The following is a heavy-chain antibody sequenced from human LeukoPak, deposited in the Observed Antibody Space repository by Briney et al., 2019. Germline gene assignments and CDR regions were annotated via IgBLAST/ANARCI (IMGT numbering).Heavy chain of an antibody. CDR3: VRVHYGDYHDY. CDR2: ISSDGSST. Sequence: GSLRLSCAASGFTFRSYWMHWVRQAPGKGLVWVSRISSDGSSTDYADSVKGRFTIFRDNAKNTLYLLMNSLRAEDTAVYYCVRVHYGDYHDYWGQGTLVTVSS. V-gene: IGHV3-74*01. J-gene: IGHJ4*02. CDR1: GFTFRSYW. D-gene: IGHD4-17*01.